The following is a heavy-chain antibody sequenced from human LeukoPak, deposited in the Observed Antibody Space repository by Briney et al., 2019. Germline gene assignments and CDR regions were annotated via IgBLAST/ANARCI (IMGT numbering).Heavy chain of an antibody. J-gene: IGHJ4*02. CDR3: ASFVTNYYDSSGYYDEDY. Sequence: GGSLRLSCAASGFTVSSNYMSWVRQASGKGLEWVSVIYSGGSTYYADSVKGRFTISRDNSKNTLYLQMNSLRAEDTAVYYCASFVTNYYDSSGYYDEDYWGQGTLVTVSS. V-gene: IGHV3-53*01. D-gene: IGHD3-22*01. CDR1: GFTVSSNY. CDR2: IYSGGST.